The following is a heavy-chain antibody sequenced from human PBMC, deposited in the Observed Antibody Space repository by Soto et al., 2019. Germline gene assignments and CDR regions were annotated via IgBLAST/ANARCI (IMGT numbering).Heavy chain of an antibody. CDR3: ARAGSLGYCSSTSCSNNWFDP. D-gene: IGHD2-2*01. Sequence: GGSLRLSCAASGFTFSSYSMNWVRQAPGKGLEWVSSISSSSSYIYYADSGKGRFTISRDNAKNSLYLQMNSLRAEDTAVYYCARAGSLGYCSSTSCSNNWFDPWGQGTLVTVPS. J-gene: IGHJ5*02. CDR1: GFTFSSYS. CDR2: ISSSSSYI. V-gene: IGHV3-21*01.